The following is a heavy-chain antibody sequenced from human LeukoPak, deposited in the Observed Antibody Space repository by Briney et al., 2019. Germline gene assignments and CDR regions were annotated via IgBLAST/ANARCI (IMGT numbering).Heavy chain of an antibody. D-gene: IGHD3-22*01. CDR1: GYTFSNYY. CDR3: ARGNSDYYLDY. V-gene: IGHV1-46*01. Sequence: ASVKVSCKASGYTFSNYYMHWVRQAPGQGLEWMGIINPSGGSTGYAQKFQGRVTMTRDTSTSTVYMELSSLRSEDTAVYYCARGNSDYYLDYWGQGIPVTVSS. CDR2: INPSGGST. J-gene: IGHJ4*02.